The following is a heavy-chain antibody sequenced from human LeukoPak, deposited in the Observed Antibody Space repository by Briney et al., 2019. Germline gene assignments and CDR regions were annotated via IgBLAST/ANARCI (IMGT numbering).Heavy chain of an antibody. CDR3: ARPRVTWEVDH. CDR2: IYYSGTT. D-gene: IGHD1-26*01. V-gene: IGHV4-39*01. J-gene: IGHJ4*02. Sequence: SETLSLTCTVSGGSISSSSYYWGWIRQPPGKVLEWIGSIYYSGTTYYNPSLKSRVTISVDTSKNQFSLKLSSVTAADTALYYCARPRVTWEVDHWGQGTLVTVSS. CDR1: GGSISSSSYY.